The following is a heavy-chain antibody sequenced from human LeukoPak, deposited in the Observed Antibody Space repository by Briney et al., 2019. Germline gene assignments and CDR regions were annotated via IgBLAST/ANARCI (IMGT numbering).Heavy chain of an antibody. V-gene: IGHV3-74*01. J-gene: IGHJ4*02. CDR3: ARVQGGFDY. Sequence: GGSLRLSCAASGFTFSSYEMNWVRQAPGKGLEWVSRINSDGSSTSYADSVKGRFTISRDNAKNTLYLQMNSLRVEDTAVYYCARVQGGFDYWGQGTLVTVSS. CDR1: GFTFSSYE. CDR2: INSDGSST.